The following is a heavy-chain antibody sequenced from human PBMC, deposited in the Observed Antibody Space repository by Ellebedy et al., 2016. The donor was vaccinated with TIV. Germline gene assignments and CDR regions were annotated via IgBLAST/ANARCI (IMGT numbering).Heavy chain of an antibody. CDR1: GFSLSTSGMC. V-gene: IGHV2-70*01. D-gene: IGHD2-2*02. Sequence: SGPTLVXPTQPLTLTCTFSGFSLSTSGMCVSWIRQPPGKALEWLALIDWDDDKYYSTSLKTRLTISKDTSKNQVVLTMTNMDPVDTATYYCARGVGYCSSTSCYIDAFDIWGQGTMVTVSS. J-gene: IGHJ3*02. CDR3: ARGVGYCSSTSCYIDAFDI. CDR2: IDWDDDK.